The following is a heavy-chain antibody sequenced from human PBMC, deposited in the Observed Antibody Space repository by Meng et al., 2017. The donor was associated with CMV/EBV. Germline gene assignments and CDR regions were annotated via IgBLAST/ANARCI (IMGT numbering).Heavy chain of an antibody. CDR1: GYTFTSYY. V-gene: IGHV1-46*01. D-gene: IGHD5-18*01. J-gene: IGHJ4*02. CDR3: ARDKIQLWPTVGYFDY. Sequence: RVQFGSEGKKAGGSVKVSCKASGYTFTSYYMHWVRQAPGQGLEWMGIINPSGGSTSYAQKFQGRVTMTRDTSTSTVYMELSSLRSEDTAVYYCARDKIQLWPTVGYFDYWGQGTLVTVSS. CDR2: INPSGGST.